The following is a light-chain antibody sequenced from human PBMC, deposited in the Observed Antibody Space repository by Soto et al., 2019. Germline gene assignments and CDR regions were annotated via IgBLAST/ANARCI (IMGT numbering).Light chain of an antibody. Sequence: DIQMTQSPSSLSASAGDRVTITCLASQSISSYLNWYQQKPGKAPKLLLYAASSLQSGVPSRFSGSGSGTDFTLTISSLQPEDFATYYCQQSYSTPRTFGQGTKVDIK. V-gene: IGKV1-39*01. CDR3: QQSYSTPRT. CDR2: AAS. J-gene: IGKJ1*01. CDR1: QSISSY.